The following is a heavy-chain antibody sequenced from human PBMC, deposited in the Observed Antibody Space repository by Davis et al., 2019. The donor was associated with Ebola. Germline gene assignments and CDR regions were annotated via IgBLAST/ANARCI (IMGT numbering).Heavy chain of an antibody. J-gene: IGHJ6*01. Sequence: GESLKISCHSSGYIYINYWIAWVRQIPGKGLEWIGIIVPRDSDARYSPSFQGQVTVSADTSNTTAYLEWSSLKASDSAIYYCARGSGGLYHYYYNGLDVWGQGTTVTVSS. D-gene: IGHD2-15*01. CDR3: ARGSGGLYHYYYNGLDV. V-gene: IGHV5-51*01. CDR2: IVPRDSDA. CDR1: GYIYINYW.